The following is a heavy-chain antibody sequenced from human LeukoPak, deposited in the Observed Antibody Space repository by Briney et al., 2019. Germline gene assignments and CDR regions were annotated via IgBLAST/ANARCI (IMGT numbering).Heavy chain of an antibody. CDR3: AKDRSSGWYLYYFDY. D-gene: IGHD6-19*01. J-gene: IGHJ4*02. CDR1: GFTFSSYA. Sequence: GGSLRLSCAASGFTFSSYAMSWVRQAPGKGLEWVSAISGSGGSTYYADSVKGRFTISRDNSKNTLYLQMNSLRAEDTAVYYCAKDRSSGWYLYYFDYWGQGTLVTVSS. V-gene: IGHV3-23*01. CDR2: ISGSGGST.